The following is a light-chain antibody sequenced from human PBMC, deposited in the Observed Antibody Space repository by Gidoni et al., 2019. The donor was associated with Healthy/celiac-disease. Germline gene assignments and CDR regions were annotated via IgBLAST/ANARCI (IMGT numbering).Light chain of an antibody. CDR1: QSVLYSSNNKNY. V-gene: IGKV4-1*01. Sequence: IVMTQSPDSLAVSLGERATINCKSSQSVLYSSNNKNYLAWYQQQPGQPPKLLIYWASTRESGVPDRFSGSGSGTDFTLTISSLQAEDVAVYYCQQYYSTPQTFGQGTKVEIK. CDR3: QQYYSTPQT. CDR2: WAS. J-gene: IGKJ1*01.